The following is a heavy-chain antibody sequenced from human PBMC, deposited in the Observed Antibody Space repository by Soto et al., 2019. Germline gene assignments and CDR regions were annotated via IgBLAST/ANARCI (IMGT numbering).Heavy chain of an antibody. J-gene: IGHJ6*02. V-gene: IGHV3-30-3*01. Sequence: GGSLRLSCAASGFTFSSYAMHWVRQAPGKGLEWVAVISYDGSNKYYADSVKGRFTISRDNSKNTLYLQMNSLRAEDTAVYYCARDFAVVVPAAMTPPRYYYYYGMDVWGQGTTVTSP. D-gene: IGHD2-2*01. CDR2: ISYDGSNK. CDR3: ARDFAVVVPAAMTPPRYYYYYGMDV. CDR1: GFTFSSYA.